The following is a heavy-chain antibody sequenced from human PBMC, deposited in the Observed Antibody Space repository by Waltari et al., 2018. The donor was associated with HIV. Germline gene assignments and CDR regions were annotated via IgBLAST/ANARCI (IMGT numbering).Heavy chain of an antibody. CDR3: TRVLALHIAAPVAYV. Sequence: QSPTEVRRPGASVGVSCRISGYKFVNHDIPWMRQAAGEGLEWRACIKPTTGDTHSFEKYRARPPLTRTSSAATAFLDLTNLTRADTATYYCTRVLALHIAAPVAYVWGQGTTVIV. CDR2: IKPTTGDT. V-gene: IGHV1-8*01. CDR1: GYKFVNHD. J-gene: IGHJ6*02. D-gene: IGHD6-6*01.